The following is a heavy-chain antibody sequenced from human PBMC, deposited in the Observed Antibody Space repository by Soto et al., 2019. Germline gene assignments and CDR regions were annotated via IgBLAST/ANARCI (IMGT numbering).Heavy chain of an antibody. CDR1: CGSIRDYY. V-gene: IGHV4-59*01. J-gene: IGHJ4*02. CDR2: IYDRGTT. CDR3: ARVGGYSYGDFDY. Sequence: SETLSLTCTVSCGSIRDYYWSWIRQSPGKGLEWLGYIYDRGTTNYNPSLRSRVTISMDTSKNQFSLKLSSVTTADTAVYYCARVGGYSYGDFDYWGQGALVTVSS. D-gene: IGHD5-18*01.